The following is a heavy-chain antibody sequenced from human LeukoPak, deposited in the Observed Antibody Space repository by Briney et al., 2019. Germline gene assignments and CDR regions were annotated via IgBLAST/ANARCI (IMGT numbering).Heavy chain of an antibody. Sequence: GASVKVSCKASGYTFTSYDINWVRQATGQGLEWMGWMNPNSGNTGYAQKFQGRVTMTRNTSISTAYMELSSLRSEDTAVYYCARGREGGYYYYYYYGMDVWGQGTTVTVSS. CDR3: ARGREGGYYYYYYYGMDV. J-gene: IGHJ6*02. V-gene: IGHV1-8*01. D-gene: IGHD3-22*01. CDR2: MNPNSGNT. CDR1: GYTFTSYD.